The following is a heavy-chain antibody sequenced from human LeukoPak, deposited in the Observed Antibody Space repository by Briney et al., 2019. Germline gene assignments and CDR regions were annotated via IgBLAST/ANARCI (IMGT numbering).Heavy chain of an antibody. CDR2: IIPIFGTA. V-gene: IGHV1-69*05. CDR3: ARSHCSSTSCPFDY. D-gene: IGHD2-2*01. J-gene: IGHJ4*02. Sequence: ASVKVPCKASGGTFSSYAISWVRQAPGQGLEWMGGIIPIFGTANYAQKFQGRVTITTDESTSTAYMELSSLRAEDTAVYYCARSHCSSTSCPFDYWGQGTLVTVSS. CDR1: GGTFSSYA.